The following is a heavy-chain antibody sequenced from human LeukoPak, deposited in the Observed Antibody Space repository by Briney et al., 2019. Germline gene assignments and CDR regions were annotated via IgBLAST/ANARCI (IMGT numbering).Heavy chain of an antibody. V-gene: IGHV3-23*01. CDR2: ISGSGGST. Sequence: GGSLRLSCAASGFTFSSCAISWVRQAPGKGLEWVSSISGSGGSTNYADSVQGRFRISRDNSKNMLYLQMNSLRGEDTAVYYCVKGAGFYYYDGMDVWGRGTTVTVSS. CDR1: GFTFSSCA. J-gene: IGHJ6*02. D-gene: IGHD3-16*01. CDR3: VKGAGFYYYDGMDV.